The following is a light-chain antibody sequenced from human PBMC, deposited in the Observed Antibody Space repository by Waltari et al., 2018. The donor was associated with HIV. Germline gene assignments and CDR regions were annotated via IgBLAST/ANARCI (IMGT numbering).Light chain of an antibody. CDR3: QQYYYPPHT. Sequence: IVITQSPYSLAVSLCERATGNCKYSHTILDRSSNKNYLAWYQHKPGQPPKLLMYWASTRGSGVPDRFSGSGSGTDFTLTISSLQAEDVAVYYCQQYYYPPHTYGQGTKVEVK. CDR2: WAS. CDR1: HTILDRSSNKNY. J-gene: IGKJ1*01. V-gene: IGKV4-1*01.